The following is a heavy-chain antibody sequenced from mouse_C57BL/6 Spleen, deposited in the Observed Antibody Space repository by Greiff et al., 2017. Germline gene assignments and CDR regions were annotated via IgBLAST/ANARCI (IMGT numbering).Heavy chain of an antibody. CDR2: IDPEDGDT. CDR1: GYNFTDYY. J-gene: IGHJ2*01. Sequence: VQLKQSGAELVRPGASVKLSCTASGYNFTDYYMPWVKQRPEQGLEWIGRIDPEDGDTDYARKFQGKATMTADTSSNTAYLQLSSLTSEDTAVYYYTPEGCWGKGTTLTVSS. CDR3: TPEGC. V-gene: IGHV14-1*01.